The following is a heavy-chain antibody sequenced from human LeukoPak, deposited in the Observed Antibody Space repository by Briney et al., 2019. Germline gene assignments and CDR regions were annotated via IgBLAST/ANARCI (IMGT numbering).Heavy chain of an antibody. J-gene: IGHJ4*02. Sequence: ASVKVSCKASGYTFTSYDINWVRQATGQGLEWMGWMNPNSGNTGYAQKFQGRVTMTRNTSISTAYMELSSLRSEDTAVYYCARAILTTAPLDCWGQGTLVTVSS. CDR3: ARAILTTAPLDC. CDR2: MNPNSGNT. D-gene: IGHD1-1*01. CDR1: GYTFTSYD. V-gene: IGHV1-8*01.